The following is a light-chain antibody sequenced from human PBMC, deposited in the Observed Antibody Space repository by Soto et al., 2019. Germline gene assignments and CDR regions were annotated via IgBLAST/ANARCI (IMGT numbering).Light chain of an antibody. CDR3: QHYYNTPWT. CDR2: WAS. J-gene: IGKJ1*01. V-gene: IGKV4-1*01. Sequence: DIVMTQSPDYLAVSLGERATVNCKSSQSVLHRSSNKNFFAWYQQKPGQPPKLLMSWASTRESGVPDRFSGSGSETDFALSISSLQADDVAFYFCQHYYNTPWTFGQGTKVETK. CDR1: QSVLHRSSNKNF.